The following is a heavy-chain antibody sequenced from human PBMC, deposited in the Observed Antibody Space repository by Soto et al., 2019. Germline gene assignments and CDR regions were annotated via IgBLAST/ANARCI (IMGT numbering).Heavy chain of an antibody. D-gene: IGHD6-19*01. CDR1: GDSVSSNSAA. CDR2: TYYRSKWYN. J-gene: IGHJ6*02. Sequence: PSQTLSLTCAISGDSVSSNSAAWNWIRQSPSRGLEWLGRTYYRSKWYNDYAVSVKSRITTNPDTSKNQFSLQLNSVTPEDTAVYYCARDRATIKYSSGWYPFHYYGMDVWGQGTTVTVSS. CDR3: ARDRATIKYSSGWYPFHYYGMDV. V-gene: IGHV6-1*01.